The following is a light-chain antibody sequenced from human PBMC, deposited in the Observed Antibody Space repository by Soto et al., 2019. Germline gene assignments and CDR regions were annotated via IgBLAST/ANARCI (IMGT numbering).Light chain of an antibody. J-gene: IGLJ2*01. Sequence: QSALTQPASVSGSPRQSITISCTGTSSDVAAYNSVSWYQQHPGKAPKLMIYDVSNRPSGVSNRFSGSKSDYTASLTISGLRLEEGADYYCSSYKSRGTVVFGGGTKLTVL. CDR3: SSYKSRGTVV. CDR2: DVS. CDR1: SSDVAAYNS. V-gene: IGLV2-14*01.